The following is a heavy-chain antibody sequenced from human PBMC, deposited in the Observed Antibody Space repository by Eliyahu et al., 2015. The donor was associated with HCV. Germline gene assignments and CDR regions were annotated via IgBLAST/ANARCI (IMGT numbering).Heavy chain of an antibody. CDR3: SRDWEHSYGKYYGGMDV. CDR2: IRXEGYRGTP. J-gene: IGHJ6*02. CDR1: GFTLXDYT. D-gene: IGHD3-10*01. V-gene: IGHV3-49*05. Sequence: EVQLVESGGGSVKAGQSLRLSCSGIGFTLXDYTVNWFRQVPGKGXEWLXLIRXEGYRGTPGYAASVKGRFIISRDDSKSVAYLQMNSLKTEDTAVYYCSRDWEHSYGKYYGGMDVWGQGTTVTVSS.